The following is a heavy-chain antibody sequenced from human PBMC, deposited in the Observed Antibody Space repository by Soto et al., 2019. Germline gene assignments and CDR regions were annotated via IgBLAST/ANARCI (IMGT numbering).Heavy chain of an antibody. D-gene: IGHD3-22*01. Sequence: EVQLVESGGGLVQPGGSLRLSCAASGFTFSSYAMHWVRQAPGKGLEYVSAISSNGGSTYYANSVKGRFTISRDNYKNTLDLQMGSLRAEDMAVYYCARLGGYYDSSGLGYYYYYGMDVWGQGTTVTVSS. V-gene: IGHV3-64*01. CDR1: GFTFSSYA. J-gene: IGHJ6*02. CDR3: ARLGGYYDSSGLGYYYYYGMDV. CDR2: ISSNGGST.